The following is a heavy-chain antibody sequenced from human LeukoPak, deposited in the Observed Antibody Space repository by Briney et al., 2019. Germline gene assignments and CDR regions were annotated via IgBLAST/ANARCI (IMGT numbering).Heavy chain of an antibody. Sequence: PGGSLRLSCAASGFTVSGNYMSWVRQAPGKGLEWVSVIYSGGSTYYADSVKGRFTISRDNSKNTLYLQMNSLRAEDTAVYYCARQKGQLALLFDPWGQGTLVTVSS. D-gene: IGHD6-6*01. CDR3: ARQKGQLALLFDP. J-gene: IGHJ5*02. V-gene: IGHV3-53*01. CDR2: IYSGGST. CDR1: GFTVSGNY.